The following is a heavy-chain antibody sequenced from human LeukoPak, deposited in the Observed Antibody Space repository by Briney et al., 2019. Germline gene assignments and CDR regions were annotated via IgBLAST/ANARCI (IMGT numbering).Heavy chain of an antibody. CDR3: VHSYGGSRTVAWFDP. J-gene: IGHJ5*02. CDR2: ISGSCGNT. CDR1: GFIFRRSA. Sequence: GGSVRLSCASCGFIFRRSAMRGVRQARAKGREGVSAISGSCGNTYYPDSVKDRLTNSRDNSKNTLYLQMNSLRAEETAVYYCVHSYGGSRTVAWFDPWGEGTLVTVSS. V-gene: IGHV3-23*01. D-gene: IGHD6-13*01.